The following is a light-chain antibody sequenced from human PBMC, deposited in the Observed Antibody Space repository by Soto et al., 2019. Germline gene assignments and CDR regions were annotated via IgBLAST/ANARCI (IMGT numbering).Light chain of an antibody. V-gene: IGLV1-40*01. CDR3: QSYDSSLTVV. CDR2: GNI. J-gene: IGLJ2*01. Sequence: QSVLTQPPSVSGAPGQRVTISCTGSSSNIGAGYDVHWYQQVPGTAPKLLIYGNINRPSGVPDRFSGSKSGTSASLAITGLQADDEAYYYCQSYDSSLTVVFGGGTKVTVL. CDR1: SSNIGAGYD.